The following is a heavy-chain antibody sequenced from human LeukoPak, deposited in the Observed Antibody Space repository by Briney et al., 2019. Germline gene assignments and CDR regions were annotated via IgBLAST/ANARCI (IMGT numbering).Heavy chain of an antibody. Sequence: ASVKVSCKASGYTFTSYGISWVRQAPGQGLEWMGWISAYNGNTNYAQKLQGRVTMTTDTSTSTAYMELRRLRSDDTAVYYCARGPMVRGVIQYYFDYWGQGTLVTVSS. V-gene: IGHV1-18*01. CDR1: GYTFTSYG. J-gene: IGHJ4*02. CDR2: ISAYNGNT. CDR3: ARGPMVRGVIQYYFDY. D-gene: IGHD3-10*01.